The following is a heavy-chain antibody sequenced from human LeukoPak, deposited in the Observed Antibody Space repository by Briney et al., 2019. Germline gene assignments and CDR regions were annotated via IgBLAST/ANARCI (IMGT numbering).Heavy chain of an antibody. D-gene: IGHD6-13*01. CDR3: ARDCPFGIAAAGSNDAFDI. V-gene: IGHV1-8*01. Sequence: ASVKVSCKASGYTFTSYDINWVRQAPGQGLEWMAWMNPNSGSAGYAQKFQGRVTMTRNTSISTAYMELSSLRSDDTAVYYCARDCPFGIAAAGSNDAFDIWGQGTMVTVSS. CDR2: MNPNSGSA. CDR1: GYTFTSYD. J-gene: IGHJ3*02.